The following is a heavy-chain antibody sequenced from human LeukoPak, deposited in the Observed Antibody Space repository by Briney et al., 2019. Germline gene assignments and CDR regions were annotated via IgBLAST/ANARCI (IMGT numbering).Heavy chain of an antibody. V-gene: IGHV1-18*01. D-gene: IGHD5-12*01. CDR2: ISAYNGNT. Sequence: ASVKVSCKASGYTFITYAMNWVRQAPGQGLEWMGWISAYNGNTNYAQKLQGRVTMTTDTSTSTAYMELRSLRSDDTAVYYCARAGRGYRGLYYFDYWGQGTLVTVSS. CDR1: GYTFITYA. J-gene: IGHJ4*02. CDR3: ARAGRGYRGLYYFDY.